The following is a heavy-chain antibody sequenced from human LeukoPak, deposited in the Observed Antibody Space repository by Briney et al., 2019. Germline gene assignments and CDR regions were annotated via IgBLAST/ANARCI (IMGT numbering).Heavy chain of an antibody. D-gene: IGHD3-22*01. V-gene: IGHV3-23*01. CDR3: AKDGNYFDSSGYLIPFDY. CDR2: ISGSDRTT. J-gene: IGHJ4*02. Sequence: PGGSLRLSCAASGFTFSRFAMSWLRQAPGKGLEWVSSISGSDRTTYYADSVKGRFTISRDNSKNILYLQMNSLRADDTAVYYCAKDGNYFDSSGYLIPFDYWGQGTLVTVSS. CDR1: GFTFSRFA.